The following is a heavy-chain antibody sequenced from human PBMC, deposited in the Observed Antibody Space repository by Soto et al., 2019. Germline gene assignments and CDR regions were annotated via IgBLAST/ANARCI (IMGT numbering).Heavy chain of an antibody. V-gene: IGHV4-34*01. Sequence: QVQLQQWGAGLLKPSETLSLTCAVYGESFSGYYWTWIRQPPGKGLEWIGEINHSGSTNYNPSLKSRVTMSVDTSKNQFSLKLSSVTAADTAVYYCASRGRTFDYWGQGTLVTVSS. CDR1: GESFSGYY. CDR2: INHSGST. J-gene: IGHJ4*02. CDR3: ASRGRTFDY.